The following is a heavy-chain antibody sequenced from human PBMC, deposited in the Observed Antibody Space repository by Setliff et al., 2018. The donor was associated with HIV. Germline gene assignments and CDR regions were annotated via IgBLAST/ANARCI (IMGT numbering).Heavy chain of an antibody. Sequence: PSETLSLTCTVSGGSISSSSYYWGWIRQPPGKGLEWIGSIYYSGSTYYNPSLKSRVTISVDTSKNQFSLNVNSVTAPDTAVYYCVRHTRDCSVGSCYEGGGYWGQGTLVTVSS. V-gene: IGHV4-39*01. J-gene: IGHJ4*02. CDR2: IYYSGST. CDR3: VRHTRDCSVGSCYEGGGY. CDR1: GGSISSSSYY. D-gene: IGHD2-15*01.